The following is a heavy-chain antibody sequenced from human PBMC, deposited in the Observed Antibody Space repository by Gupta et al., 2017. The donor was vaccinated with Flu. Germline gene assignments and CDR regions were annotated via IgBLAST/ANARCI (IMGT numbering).Heavy chain of an antibody. Sequence: QVQLQQSGPGLVKPSQTLSLTCAISGDSVSSNSAAWNWIRQSPSRGLEWLGRTYYRSKWYNDYAVSVKSRITINPDTSKNQFSLQLNSVTPEDTAVYYCARERGSSSSTGVSDWFVPWGQGTLVTVSS. CDR1: GDSVSSNSAA. CDR2: TYYRSKWYN. J-gene: IGHJ5*02. D-gene: IGHD6-13*01. V-gene: IGHV6-1*01. CDR3: ARERGSSSSTGVSDWFVP.